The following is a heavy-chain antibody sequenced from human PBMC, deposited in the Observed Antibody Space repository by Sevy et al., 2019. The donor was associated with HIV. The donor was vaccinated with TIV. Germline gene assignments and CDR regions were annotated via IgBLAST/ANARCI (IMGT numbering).Heavy chain of an antibody. Sequence: GGSLRLSCKGSGFMYGDYAINWVRQAPGKGLEWLGFIRRNADGGTTQYAASVKGRFTISRDDSKSIAYLQMNSRKTEDTAVYYFTRGASITIWGPWDYWGQGTLVTV. J-gene: IGHJ4*02. CDR2: IRRNADGGTT. V-gene: IGHV3-49*04. CDR1: GFMYGDYA. D-gene: IGHD3-3*01. CDR3: TRGASITIWGPWDY.